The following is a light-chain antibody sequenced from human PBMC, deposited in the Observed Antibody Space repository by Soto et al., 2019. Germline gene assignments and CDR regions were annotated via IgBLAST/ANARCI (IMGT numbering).Light chain of an antibody. V-gene: IGKV3-20*01. CDR3: QHYSMSPPFT. Sequence: EIVLTQSPDTLSLSPGERATLSCRASQTISSNYLGWYQQKPGQAPRLLIYDASSRATGIPDRFSGSGSGKDFTLTISRLEPEDFAVYYCQHYSMSPPFTFGPGTKVDVK. J-gene: IGKJ3*01. CDR2: DAS. CDR1: QTISSNY.